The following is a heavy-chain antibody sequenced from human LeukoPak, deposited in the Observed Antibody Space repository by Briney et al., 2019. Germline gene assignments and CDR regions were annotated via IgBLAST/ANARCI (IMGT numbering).Heavy chain of an antibody. CDR3: VACASASCYGDRFDP. CDR2: ISATDVST. D-gene: IGHD2-2*01. V-gene: IGHV3-23*01. J-gene: IGHJ5*02. Sequence: GGSLRLSCAASGFTFASHAMTWVRQAPRKGLEWASSISATDVSTYYADSVRGRFTISRDNSKNTLFLQMNSLGTEDTALYYCVACASASCYGDRFDPWGQGTLVTVSS. CDR1: GFTFASHA.